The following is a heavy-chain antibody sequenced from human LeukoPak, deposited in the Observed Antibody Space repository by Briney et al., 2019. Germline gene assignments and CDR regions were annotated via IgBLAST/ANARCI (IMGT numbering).Heavy chain of an antibody. CDR1: GFTFSSYS. Sequence: GGSLRLSCAASGFTFSSYSMNWVRQAPGKGLEWVSSISSSSSYIYYADSVKGRFTISRDDAKNSLYLQMNSLRAEDTAVYYCARSPGPREYYFDSWGQGTLVTVSS. D-gene: IGHD3-10*01. CDR3: ARSPGPREYYFDS. V-gene: IGHV3-21*01. CDR2: ISSSSSYI. J-gene: IGHJ4*02.